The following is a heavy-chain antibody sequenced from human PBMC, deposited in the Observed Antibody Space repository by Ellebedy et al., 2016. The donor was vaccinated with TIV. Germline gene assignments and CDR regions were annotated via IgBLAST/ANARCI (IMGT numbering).Heavy chain of an antibody. CDR3: VRAGYGKGYDL. Sequence: GESLKISCEASGITVSDYFMNWVRQAPGKGPEWLGRIKDKPNSYTTEIAASVRGRLTLSRDDSRNSLYLQLNSLKTEDTAFYYCVRAGYGKGYDLWGRGTRVTVSS. CDR1: GITVSDYF. D-gene: IGHD6-13*01. V-gene: IGHV3-72*01. J-gene: IGHJ5*02. CDR2: IKDKPNSYTT.